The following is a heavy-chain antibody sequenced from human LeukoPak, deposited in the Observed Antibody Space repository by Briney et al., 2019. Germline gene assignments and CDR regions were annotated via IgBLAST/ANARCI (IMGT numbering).Heavy chain of an antibody. CDR3: TTESSGWNAEGMDV. CDR1: GFTFSSYG. D-gene: IGHD6-19*01. V-gene: IGHV3-30*02. J-gene: IGHJ6*04. CDR2: IRYDGSNK. Sequence: GGSLRLSCATSGFTFSSYGMHWVRQAPGKGLEYVAFIRYDGSNKYYADSVKGRFTISRDNSKNTLYLQMNSLKIEDTAVYYCTTESSGWNAEGMDVWGKGTTVTVSS.